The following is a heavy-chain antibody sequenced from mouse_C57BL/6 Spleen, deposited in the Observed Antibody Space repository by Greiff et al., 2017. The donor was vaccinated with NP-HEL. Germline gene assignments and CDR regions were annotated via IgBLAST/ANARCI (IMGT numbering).Heavy chain of an antibody. Sequence: DVMLVESGGGLVKPGGSLKLSCAASGFTFSSYAMSWVRQTPEKRLEWVATISDGGSYTYYPDNVKGRFTISRDNAKNNLYLQMSHLKSEDTAMYYCARDNYGYDDNWYFDVWGTGTTVTVSS. CDR2: ISDGGSYT. CDR3: ARDNYGYDDNWYFDV. D-gene: IGHD2-2*01. J-gene: IGHJ1*03. CDR1: GFTFSSYA. V-gene: IGHV5-4*01.